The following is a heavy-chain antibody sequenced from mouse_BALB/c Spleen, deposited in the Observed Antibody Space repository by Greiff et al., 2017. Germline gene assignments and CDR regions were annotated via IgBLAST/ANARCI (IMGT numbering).Heavy chain of an antibody. CDR1: GYTFTSYW. CDR3: ARKILHYFDY. J-gene: IGHJ2*01. Sequence: QVHVKQSGAELAKPGASVKMSCKASGYTFTSYWMHWVKQRPGQGLEWIGYINPSTGYTEYNQKFKDKATLTADKSSSTAYMQLSSLTSEDSAVYYCARKILHYFDYWGQGTTLTVSS. CDR2: INPSTGYT. V-gene: IGHV1-7*01.